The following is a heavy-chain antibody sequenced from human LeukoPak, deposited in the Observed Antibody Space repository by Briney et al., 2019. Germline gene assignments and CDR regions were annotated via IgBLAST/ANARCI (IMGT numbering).Heavy chain of an antibody. D-gene: IGHD6-13*01. CDR2: IKSKTDGGTT. Sequence: GGSLRLSCAGSGFTFSDAWMTWVRQAPGKGLEWVGRIKSKTDGGTTDYAAPGKGRFTISRDDSKSTLYLQMSSLTIEDTGVYYCTTDPFGAAGTGGDYWGQGTLVTVSS. CDR1: GFTFSDAW. V-gene: IGHV3-15*01. J-gene: IGHJ4*02. CDR3: TTDPFGAAGTGGDY.